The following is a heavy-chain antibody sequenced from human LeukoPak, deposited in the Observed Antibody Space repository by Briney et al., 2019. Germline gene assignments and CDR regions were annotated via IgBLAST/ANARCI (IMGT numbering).Heavy chain of an antibody. CDR1: GGSFSGYY. V-gene: IGHV4-34*01. CDR2: INHSGST. Sequence: PSETLSLTCAVYGGSFSGYYWSWIRQPPGKGLEWIGEINHSGSTNYNPSLKSRVTISVDTSKNQFSLKLSSVTAADTAVYYCARDVAYDVLTCYFGWGQGTLVTVSS. CDR3: ARDVAYDVLTCYFG. J-gene: IGHJ4*02. D-gene: IGHD3-9*01.